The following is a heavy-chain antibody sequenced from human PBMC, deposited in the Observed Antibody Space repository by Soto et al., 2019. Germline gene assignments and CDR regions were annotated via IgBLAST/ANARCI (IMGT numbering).Heavy chain of an antibody. CDR3: ARGGYCSGGSCYDPYNGFDP. D-gene: IGHD2-15*01. J-gene: IGHJ5*02. CDR1: GDSVSSNSAA. V-gene: IGHV6-1*01. CDR2: TYYRSKWYN. Sequence: SQTLSLTCAISGDSVSSNSAAWNWIRQSPSRGLEWLGRTYYRSKWYNDYAVSVKSRITINPDTSKNQFSLQLNSVTPEDTAVYYCARGGYCSGGSCYDPYNGFDPWGQGTLVTVSS.